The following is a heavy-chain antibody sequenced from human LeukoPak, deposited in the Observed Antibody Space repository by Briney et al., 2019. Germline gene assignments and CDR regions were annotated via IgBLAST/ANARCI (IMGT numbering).Heavy chain of an antibody. CDR2: IYYSGST. J-gene: IGHJ4*02. V-gene: IGHV4-39*01. D-gene: IGHD3-3*01. CDR3: ARHLVYDFWSGPYYFDY. CDR1: GGSISSSSYY. Sequence: SETLSLTCTVSGGSISSSSYYWGWIRQPPGKGLEWIGSIYYSGSTYYNPSLKSRVTISVDTSKNQFSLKLSSVTAADTAVYYCARHLVYDFWSGPYYFDYWGQGTLVTVSS.